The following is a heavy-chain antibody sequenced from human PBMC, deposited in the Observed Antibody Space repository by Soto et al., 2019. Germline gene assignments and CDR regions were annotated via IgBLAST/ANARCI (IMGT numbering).Heavy chain of an antibody. J-gene: IGHJ4*02. CDR3: AKSFSSNWYDYFDY. Sequence: GGSLRLSCAPSGFTCIADDMHWVRQAPGKGLEWVSAISGSGATTYYADSVKGRCTISRDKSKNTLYLQMNSLRAEDTALYYCAKSFSSNWYDYFDYWGQGSLVTVSS. D-gene: IGHD6-13*01. CDR1: GFTCIADD. V-gene: IGHV3-23*01. CDR2: ISGSGATT.